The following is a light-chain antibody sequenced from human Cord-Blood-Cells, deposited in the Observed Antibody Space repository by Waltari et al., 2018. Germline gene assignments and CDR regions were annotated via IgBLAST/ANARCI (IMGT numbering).Light chain of an antibody. V-gene: IGLV2-8*01. CDR2: EVS. Sequence: QSALTQPPSASGSPGQSVTISCTGTSSDVGGYNYVSWYQQHPGKAPKLMIYEVSKRPSGVPGRLSGSKSGNTASLTVSGVQAEDEADYYCSSYAGSNNYVVFGGGTKLTVL. CDR3: SSYAGSNNYVV. J-gene: IGLJ2*01. CDR1: SSDVGGYNY.